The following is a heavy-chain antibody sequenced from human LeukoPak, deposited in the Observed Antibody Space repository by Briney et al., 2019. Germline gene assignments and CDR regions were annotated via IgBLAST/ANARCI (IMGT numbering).Heavy chain of an antibody. CDR2: INHSGST. V-gene: IGHV4-34*01. CDR1: GGSFSGYY. D-gene: IGHD3-9*01. CDR3: ARASFLLMSPGYFDY. Sequence: SETLSLTCAVYGGSFSGYYWSRIRQPPGKGLEWIGEINHSGSTNYNPSLKSRVTISVDTSKNQFSLKLSSVTAADTAVYYCARASFLLMSPGYFDYWGQGALVTVSS. J-gene: IGHJ4*02.